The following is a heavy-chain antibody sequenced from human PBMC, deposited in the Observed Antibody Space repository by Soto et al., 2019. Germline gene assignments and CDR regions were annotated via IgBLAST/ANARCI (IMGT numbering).Heavy chain of an antibody. CDR3: AKDLPKAYYDSSGHFDY. D-gene: IGHD3-22*01. CDR1: GFTFSSYA. V-gene: IGHV3-23*01. CDR2: ISGSGGST. J-gene: IGHJ4*02. Sequence: PGGSLRLSCAASGFTFSSYAMSWVRQAPGKGLEWVSAISGSGGSTYYADSVKGRFTISRDNSKNTLYLQMNSLRAEDTAVYYCAKDLPKAYYDSSGHFDYWGQGTLVTVSS.